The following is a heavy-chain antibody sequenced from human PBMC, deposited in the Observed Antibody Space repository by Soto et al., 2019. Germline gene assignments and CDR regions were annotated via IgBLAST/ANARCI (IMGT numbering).Heavy chain of an antibody. D-gene: IGHD3-10*02. CDR2: IWYDGSNK. CDR1: GFTFSSYG. J-gene: IGHJ4*02. V-gene: IGHV3-33*01. Sequence: GGSLRLSCAASGFTFSSYGMHWVRQAPGKGLEWVAVIWYDGSNKYYADSVKGRFTISRDNSKNTLYLQMNSLRAEDTAVYYCARGDVFARSPIFDYWGQGTLVTVSS. CDR3: ARGDVFARSPIFDY.